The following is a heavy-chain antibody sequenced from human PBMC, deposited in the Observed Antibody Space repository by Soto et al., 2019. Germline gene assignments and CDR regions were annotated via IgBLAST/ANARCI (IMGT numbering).Heavy chain of an antibody. CDR2: IYYSGST. CDR3: ASNRIAVAGWTYYYYGMDV. J-gene: IGHJ6*02. D-gene: IGHD6-19*01. CDR1: GGSISSSSYY. V-gene: IGHV4-39*01. Sequence: SETLSLTCTVSGGSISSSSYYWGWIRQPPGKGLEWIGSIYYSGSTYYNPSLKSRVTISVDTSKNQFSLKLSSVTAADTAVYYCASNRIAVAGWTYYYYGMDVWGQGTTVTVSS.